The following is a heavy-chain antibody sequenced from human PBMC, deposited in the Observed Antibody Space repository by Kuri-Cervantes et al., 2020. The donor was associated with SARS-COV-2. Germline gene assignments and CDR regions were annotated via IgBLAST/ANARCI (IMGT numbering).Heavy chain of an antibody. CDR2: IIPLFGTT. V-gene: IGHV1-69*06. Sequence: SVKVSCKASGGTFSSYAVTWVRQSPGQGLEWMGRIIPLFGTTIYAQKFQGRVTLTADKSTNTAYMELSSLRSEDTAVYYCARAAGTYYYDSSGYRMNWFDPWGQGTLVTVSS. CDR1: GGTFSSYA. CDR3: ARAAGTYYYDSSGYRMNWFDP. J-gene: IGHJ5*02. D-gene: IGHD3-22*01.